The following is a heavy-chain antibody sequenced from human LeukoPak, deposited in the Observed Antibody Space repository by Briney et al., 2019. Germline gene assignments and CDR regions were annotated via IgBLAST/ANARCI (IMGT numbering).Heavy chain of an antibody. J-gene: IGHJ4*02. CDR2: INPSGGST. CDR1: GYTFTIYY. Sequence: ASVKVSCKATGYTFTIYYMHWVRQAPGQGLEWIGIINPSGGSTNYAQNFQGRVTMTRDTSTSTVYMEPSSLRSEDTAVYYCARDYFDNWGQGTLVTVSS. V-gene: IGHV1-46*01. CDR3: ARDYFDN.